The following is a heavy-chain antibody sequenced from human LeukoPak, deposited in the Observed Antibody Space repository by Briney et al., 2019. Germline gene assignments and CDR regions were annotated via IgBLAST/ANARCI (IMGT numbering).Heavy chain of an antibody. J-gene: IGHJ5*02. Sequence: GGSLRLSCAASGFTFSTSTMNWVRQAPGKGLEWVSSINSRSNNIYYAYSVKGRFTISTDNAKNSLYLQMNSLRAEDTAVYYCVRIPNSANFPNWFDPWGQGTLVTVSS. CDR3: VRIPNSANFPNWFDP. CDR2: INSRSNNI. CDR1: GFTFSTST. V-gene: IGHV3-21*01. D-gene: IGHD4/OR15-4a*01.